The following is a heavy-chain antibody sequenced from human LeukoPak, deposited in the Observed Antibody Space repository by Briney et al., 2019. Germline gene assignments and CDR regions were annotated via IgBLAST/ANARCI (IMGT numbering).Heavy chain of an antibody. CDR2: ISDYNGNT. V-gene: IGHV1-18*01. Sequence: ASVKVSCKASGYTFTSYGISWVRQAPGQGLEWIGWISDYNGNTNYAQKLQGRVTMTTDTSTSTAYMELRSLRSDDTAVYYCARDPVVVPAAISLDAFDIWGQGTMVTVSS. CDR3: ARDPVVVPAAISLDAFDI. CDR1: GYTFTSYG. J-gene: IGHJ3*02. D-gene: IGHD2-2*02.